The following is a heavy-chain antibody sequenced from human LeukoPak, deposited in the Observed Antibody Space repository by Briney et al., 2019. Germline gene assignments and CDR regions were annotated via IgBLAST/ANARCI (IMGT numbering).Heavy chain of an antibody. CDR2: ISSSSSYI. D-gene: IGHD2-21*02. CDR3: AKDREVTAFFLFDY. J-gene: IGHJ4*02. V-gene: IGHV3-21*04. CDR1: GFTSSSYS. Sequence: PGGSLRLSCAASGFTSSSYSMNWVRQAPGKGLEWVSSISSSSSYIYYADSVKGRFTISRDNSKNTLYLQMNSLRAEDTAVYYCAKDREVTAFFLFDYWGQGTLVTVSS.